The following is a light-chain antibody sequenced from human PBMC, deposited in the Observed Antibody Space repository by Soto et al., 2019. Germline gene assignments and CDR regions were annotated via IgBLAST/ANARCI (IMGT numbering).Light chain of an antibody. J-gene: IGLJ2*01. CDR3: GAWDSRRSAVV. V-gene: IGLV1-51*01. CDR2: DNN. Sequence: QSVLTQPPSVSAAPGQKGTISCSGSSSNIGYNYVSWYQQLPGTAPKLLIYDNNQRPSGSPDRFSGSKAGTSATLGITGIQTGDEADYYCGAWDSRRSAVVFGGGTKLTVL. CDR1: SSNIGYNY.